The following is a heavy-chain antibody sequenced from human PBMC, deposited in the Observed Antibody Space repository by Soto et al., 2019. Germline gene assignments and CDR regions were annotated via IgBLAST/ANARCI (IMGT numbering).Heavy chain of an antibody. Sequence: QVQLVESGGGLVKPGGSLRLSCEASGFTFSDYYMSWIRQAPGKGLEWISYISGSGSTVNYADSVKGRFTISRDNAKKSLYLQMDSLRGKDTALYYCARGVVGSQLSYYYGMEVWGQRATVTVAS. CDR1: GFTFSDYY. D-gene: IGHD1-26*01. CDR2: ISGSGSTV. V-gene: IGHV3-11*01. J-gene: IGHJ6*02. CDR3: ARGVVGSQLSYYYGMEV.